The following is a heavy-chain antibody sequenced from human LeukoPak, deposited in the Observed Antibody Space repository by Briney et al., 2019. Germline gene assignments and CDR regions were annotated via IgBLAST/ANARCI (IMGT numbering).Heavy chain of an antibody. D-gene: IGHD3-10*01. CDR1: GFSFSDYY. J-gene: IGHJ6*02. CDR2: VSSGGDIT. Sequence: GGSLRLSCAGSGFSFSDYYISWIRQAPGKGLEWLSIVSSGGDITTYADSVKGRFTISRDTSKNTLYLQMNSLRAEDTAVYYCARDGPSGDSYYSGMDVWGQGTTVTVSS. V-gene: IGHV3-11*05. CDR3: ARDGPSGDSYYSGMDV.